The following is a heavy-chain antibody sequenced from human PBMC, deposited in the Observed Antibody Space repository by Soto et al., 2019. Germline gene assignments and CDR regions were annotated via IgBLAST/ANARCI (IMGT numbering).Heavy chain of an antibody. Sequence: PGGSLRLSCAASGFTFSSYSMNWVRQAPGKGLEWVSSITGSGNYIYYTDSVKGRFTISRDNARNSLFLQMNSLRAEDTAVYHCVRDNTVLTVFGGKPYYAMDVWGQGTTVTVSS. J-gene: IGHJ6*02. CDR2: ITGSGNYI. CDR1: GFTFSSYS. V-gene: IGHV3-21*01. CDR3: VRDNTVLTVFGGKPYYAMDV. D-gene: IGHD2-8*01.